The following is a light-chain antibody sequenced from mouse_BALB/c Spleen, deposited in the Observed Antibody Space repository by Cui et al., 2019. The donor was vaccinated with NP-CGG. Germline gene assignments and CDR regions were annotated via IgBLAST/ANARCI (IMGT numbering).Light chain of an antibody. V-gene: IGLV1*01. J-gene: IGLJ1*01. Sequence: QAFLTQKSALTTSPGETFTLTCPPSTGAVTTSNYANWVQEKPDHLFTGLIGGTNNRAPGVPARFSGSLIGDKAALTITGAQTEDEAIYFCALWYSNHWVFGGGTKLTVL. CDR1: TGAVTTSNY. CDR3: ALWYSNHWV. CDR2: GTN.